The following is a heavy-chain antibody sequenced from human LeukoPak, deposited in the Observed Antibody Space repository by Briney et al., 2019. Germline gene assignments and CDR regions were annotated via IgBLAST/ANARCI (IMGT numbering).Heavy chain of an antibody. CDR1: GFTFSDYW. CDR2: VKQDESEK. D-gene: IGHD4-17*01. CDR3: ARPTTVGSLFDY. V-gene: IGHV3-7*01. J-gene: IGHJ4*02. Sequence: PGGSLRLSCAASGFTFSDYWMSWVRQAPGKGLEWVANVKQDESEKFYVDSVKGRFTISRDNAKNSLYLQMNSLRVEDTAVYYCARPTTVGSLFDYWGQGTLVTVSS.